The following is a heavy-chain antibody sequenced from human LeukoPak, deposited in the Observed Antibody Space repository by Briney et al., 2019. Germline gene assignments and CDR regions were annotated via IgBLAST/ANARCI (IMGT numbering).Heavy chain of an antibody. CDR3: AEVVKNYYYGMDV. J-gene: IGHJ6*02. Sequence: PSETLSLTCTVSGGSISSYYWSWIRQPPGKGLEWIGYIYYSGSTNYNPSLKSRVTISVDTSKNQFSLKLSSVTAADTAVYYCAEVVKNYYYGMDVWGQGTTVTVSS. V-gene: IGHV4-59*12. CDR2: IYYSGST. CDR1: GGSISSYY. D-gene: IGHD3-22*01.